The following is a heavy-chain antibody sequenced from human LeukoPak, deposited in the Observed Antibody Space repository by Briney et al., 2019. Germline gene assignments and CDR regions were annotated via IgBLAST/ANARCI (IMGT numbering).Heavy chain of an antibody. D-gene: IGHD5-18*01. V-gene: IGHV1-46*01. J-gene: IGHJ4*02. Sequence: GASVKVSCKASGYTFTSYYMHWVRQAPGQGLEWMGIINPSSGSTSYAQKFRGRVTMTRDTSTSTVYMELSSLRSEDTAVYYCARWAEGHPGYSCGLDYWGQGTLVTVSS. CDR1: GYTFTSYY. CDR3: ARWAEGHPGYSCGLDY. CDR2: INPSSGST.